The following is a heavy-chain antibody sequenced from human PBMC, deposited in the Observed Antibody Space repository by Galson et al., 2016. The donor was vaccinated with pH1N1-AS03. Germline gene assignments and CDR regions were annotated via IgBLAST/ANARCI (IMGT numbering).Heavy chain of an antibody. D-gene: IGHD4-17*01. Sequence: LSLTCSVSGVSIRSGGYYWTWIRQFPGKGLEWIGFVYDIGGTNHNPSLRSRVSISLDTSRSQFSLRLTSVTAADTAVYYCARAPDFGDQKSFDYWGQGRLVIVSS. CDR1: GVSIRSGGYY. J-gene: IGHJ4*02. V-gene: IGHV4-31*03. CDR2: VYDIGGT. CDR3: ARAPDFGDQKSFDY.